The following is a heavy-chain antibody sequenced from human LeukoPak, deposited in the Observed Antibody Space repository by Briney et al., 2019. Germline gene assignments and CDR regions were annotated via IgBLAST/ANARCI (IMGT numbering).Heavy chain of an antibody. CDR1: GFTFSSYW. D-gene: IGHD3-3*01. CDR2: INCDGSST. V-gene: IGHV3-74*01. J-gene: IGHJ3*02. Sequence: PGGTLSLSCAASGFTFSSYWMHWVRQPPGKGLVWVSHINCDGSSTSYAASVRGRFIISRDNANNMPYLQINSLAADETAVYYCARDRASITIFGVVISNDAFDIWGQRTMVTVSS. CDR3: ARDRASITIFGVVISNDAFDI.